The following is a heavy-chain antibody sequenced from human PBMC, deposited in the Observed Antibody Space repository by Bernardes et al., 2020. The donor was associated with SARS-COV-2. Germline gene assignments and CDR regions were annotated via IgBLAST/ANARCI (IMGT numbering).Heavy chain of an antibody. CDR1: GFTFSSYW. CDR2: INSAGSSA. V-gene: IGHV3-74*01. D-gene: IGHD3-16*01. Sequence: GGSLRLSCAASGFTFSSYWMHWVRQAPGKGLVWVSRINSAGSSASYADSVKGRFTISRDNANNSVSLQMNSLRAEDTALYYCARTQDDYVFDYWGQGTLVTVSS. J-gene: IGHJ4*02. CDR3: ARTQDDYVFDY.